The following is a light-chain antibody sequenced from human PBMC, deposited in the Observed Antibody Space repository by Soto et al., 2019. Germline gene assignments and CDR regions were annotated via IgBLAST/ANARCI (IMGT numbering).Light chain of an antibody. CDR3: KQYKRLLT. V-gene: IGKV1-5*03. CDR2: KAS. Sequence: DIQMTQSPSTLSASVGDRVTITCRASQSISSWLAWYQQKPGKAPKLLIYKASSLESGVPSRFSGSGSGTEFTLTISSLQPDDFAYYYFKQYKRLLTFGGGTKVEIK. J-gene: IGKJ4*01. CDR1: QSISSW.